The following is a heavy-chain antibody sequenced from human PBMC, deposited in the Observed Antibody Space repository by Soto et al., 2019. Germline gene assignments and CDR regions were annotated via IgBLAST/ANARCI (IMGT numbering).Heavy chain of an antibody. D-gene: IGHD3-22*01. CDR2: IYPGDSDT. V-gene: IGHV5-51*01. CDR3: ARHYDSSSLEYYYYGMDV. J-gene: IGHJ6*02. CDR1: GYSFTSYW. Sequence: GESLKISCKGSGYSFTSYWIGWVRQMPGKGLEWMGIIYPGDSDTRYSPSFQGQVTISADKSISTAYLQWSSLKAPDTAMYYCARHYDSSSLEYYYYGMDVWGQGTTVTVSS.